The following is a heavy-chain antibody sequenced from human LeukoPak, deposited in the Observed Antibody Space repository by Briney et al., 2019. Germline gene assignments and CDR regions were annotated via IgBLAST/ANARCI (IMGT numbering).Heavy chain of an antibody. V-gene: IGHV3-7*01. CDR3: ASPMGATPWDAFDI. J-gene: IGHJ3*02. Sequence: GGSLRLSCAASGFTFSTYWMNWVRQAPGKGLEWVANIKQDGSEKYYVDSVKGRFTISRDNAKNSLYLQMNSLRAEDTAMYYCASPMGATPWDAFDIWGQGTRVTVSP. D-gene: IGHD1-26*01. CDR1: GFTFSTYW. CDR2: IKQDGSEK.